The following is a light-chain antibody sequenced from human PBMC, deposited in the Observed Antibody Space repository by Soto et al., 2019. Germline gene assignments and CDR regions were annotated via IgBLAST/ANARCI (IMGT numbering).Light chain of an antibody. Sequence: DFVMTQSPDSLAVSLGERAAINCKSSQSVFHTSYNRNYLTWYQQKPGQPPKLLFYWASTRASGVPDRFSGSGSGTDFTLTSSGLQPEDVAVYYCQQYRLAPYSFGQGTKLEIK. CDR1: QSVFHTSYNRNY. CDR2: WAS. V-gene: IGKV4-1*01. CDR3: QQYRLAPYS. J-gene: IGKJ2*03.